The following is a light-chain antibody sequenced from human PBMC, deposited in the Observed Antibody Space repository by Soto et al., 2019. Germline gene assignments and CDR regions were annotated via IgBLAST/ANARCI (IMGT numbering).Light chain of an antibody. CDR3: QHRSNWPWT. Sequence: EIVLTQSPATLSLSPGERATLSCRASQNVRSNLAWYQQKPGQAPRLLIYDASNRATGIPARFSGSGSGTDFTLAIGSLEPEDLAVYYCQHRSNWPWTFGQGTKV. J-gene: IGKJ1*01. V-gene: IGKV3-11*01. CDR2: DAS. CDR1: QNVRSN.